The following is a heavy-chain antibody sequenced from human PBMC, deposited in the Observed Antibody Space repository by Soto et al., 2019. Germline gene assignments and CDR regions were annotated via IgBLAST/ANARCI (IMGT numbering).Heavy chain of an antibody. V-gene: IGHV3-23*01. J-gene: IGHJ4*02. D-gene: IGHD3-3*01. CDR2: ISGSGGST. CDR1: GFTFSSYA. Sequence: PGGSLRLSCAASGFTFSSYAMSWVRQAPGKGLEWVSAISGSGGSTYYADSVKGRSTISRDNSKNTLYLQMNSLRAEDTAVYYCAKDPVGDFWSGYYTGIDYWGQGTLVTLSS. CDR3: AKDPVGDFWSGYYTGIDY.